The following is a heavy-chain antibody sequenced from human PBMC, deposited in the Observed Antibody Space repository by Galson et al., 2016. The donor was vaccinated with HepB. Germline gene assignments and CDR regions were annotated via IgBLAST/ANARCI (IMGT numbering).Heavy chain of an antibody. J-gene: IGHJ4*02. D-gene: IGHD1-1*01. CDR3: AKERLVRRIFDH. CDR2: ISTRRTT. Sequence: SLRLSCAASGFVFSNFGLSWVRQAPGKGLERVASISTRRTTYYSDSVQGRFTISRDNSNKTLYLQMNGLRAADTAVYYSAKERLVRRIFDHWGQGTLLTVSS. V-gene: IGHV3-23*01. CDR1: GFVFSNFG.